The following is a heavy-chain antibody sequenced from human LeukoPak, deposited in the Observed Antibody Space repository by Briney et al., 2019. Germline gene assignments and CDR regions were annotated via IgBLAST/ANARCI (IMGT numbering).Heavy chain of an antibody. V-gene: IGHV3-48*03. CDR1: GFTLSSYE. D-gene: IGHD6-13*01. J-gene: IGHJ4*02. CDR2: ISSSGSTI. CDR3: AREAQSIEAEIDY. Sequence: GGSLRLSCAASGFTLSSYEMSWVRQAPGQGLEWISYISSSGSTIYYADSVKGRFTFSRDNSKNSLYLQMNSLIAEDTAVYYCAREAQSIEAEIDYWGQGTLVTVSS.